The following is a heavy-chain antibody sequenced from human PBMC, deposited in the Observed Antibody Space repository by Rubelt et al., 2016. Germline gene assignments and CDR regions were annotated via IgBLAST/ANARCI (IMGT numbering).Heavy chain of an antibody. CDR1: GYTFTSYS. CDR2: INAGNGNT. V-gene: IGHV1-3*01. CDR3: ARDHSGSYSFDF. Sequence: QVQLVQSGAEVKKPGASVKVSCKASGYTFTSYSMHWVRQAPGQTLEWMGWINAGNGNTKYSQKFQGRGTITRDTSASTAYMELGSLTSEDTAVYYCARDHSGSYSFDFWGQGTLVTVSS. J-gene: IGHJ4*02. D-gene: IGHD1-26*01.